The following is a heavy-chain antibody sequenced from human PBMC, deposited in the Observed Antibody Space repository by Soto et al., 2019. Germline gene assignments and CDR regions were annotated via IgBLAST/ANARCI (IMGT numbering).Heavy chain of an antibody. Sequence: QVQQVQSGAEVKKPGASVKVSCKASGYTFTSYGISWVRQAPGQGLEWMGWISAYNGNTNYAQKLQGRVTMTTDTSTSTAYMELRSLRSDDTAVYYCARVRITMVRGVTNWFDPWGQGTLVTVSS. V-gene: IGHV1-18*01. D-gene: IGHD3-10*01. J-gene: IGHJ5*02. CDR1: GYTFTSYG. CDR2: ISAYNGNT. CDR3: ARVRITMVRGVTNWFDP.